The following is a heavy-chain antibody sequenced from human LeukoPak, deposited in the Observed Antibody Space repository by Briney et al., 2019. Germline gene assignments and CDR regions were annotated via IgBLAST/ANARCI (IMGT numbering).Heavy chain of an antibody. CDR2: IYYSGST. J-gene: IGHJ4*02. CDR3: ARTRGGIAARLVGY. CDR1: GGSISSSSYY. V-gene: IGHV4-39*07. Sequence: SETLSLTCTVSGGSISSSSYYWGWIRQPPGKGLEWIGSIYYSGSTYYNPSLKRRVTISVDTSKNQFSLKLSSVTAADTAVYYCARTRGGIAARLVGYWGQGTLVTVSS. D-gene: IGHD6-6*01.